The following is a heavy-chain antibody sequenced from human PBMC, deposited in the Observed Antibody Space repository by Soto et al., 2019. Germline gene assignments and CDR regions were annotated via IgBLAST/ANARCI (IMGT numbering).Heavy chain of an antibody. CDR1: GFTFSSYA. V-gene: IGHV3-30-3*01. D-gene: IGHD6-19*01. J-gene: IGHJ4*02. Sequence: QVQLVESGGGVVRPGRSLRLSCAASGFTFSSYAMHWVRQAPGKGLEWVAVISYDGSNKYYADSVKGRFTISRDNSKNTLYLQMNSLRAEDTAVYYCARESVSGPTYYFDYWGQGTLVTVSS. CDR3: ARESVSGPTYYFDY. CDR2: ISYDGSNK.